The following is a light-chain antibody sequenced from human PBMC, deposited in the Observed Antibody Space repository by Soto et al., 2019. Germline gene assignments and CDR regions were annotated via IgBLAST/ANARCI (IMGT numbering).Light chain of an antibody. Sequence: QSALTQPASVSGSPGQSITISCTGTSRDVGDYNYVSWYQHHPGKAPKLMIYEVRNRPSGVSNRFSGSKSGNTASLTISGLQAEDEADYYCTSYTSSGTLEVFGIGTKVTVL. V-gene: IGLV2-14*01. J-gene: IGLJ1*01. CDR1: SRDVGDYNY. CDR2: EVR. CDR3: TSYTSSGTLEV.